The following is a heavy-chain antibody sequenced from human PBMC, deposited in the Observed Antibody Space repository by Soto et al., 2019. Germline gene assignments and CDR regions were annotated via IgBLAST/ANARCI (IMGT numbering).Heavy chain of an antibody. Sequence: QVQLVQSGAEVKKPGSSVKVSCKASGGTFSSYAISWVRQAPGQGLEWMGGIIPIFGTANYAKKVQGRVTSTEDESTSTAYMELSSLRSEDTAVYYCARDNYYDVREEDYGMDVWGQGTTVTVSS. J-gene: IGHJ6*02. D-gene: IGHD3-22*01. CDR2: IIPIFGTA. CDR1: GGTFSSYA. CDR3: ARDNYYDVREEDYGMDV. V-gene: IGHV1-69*01.